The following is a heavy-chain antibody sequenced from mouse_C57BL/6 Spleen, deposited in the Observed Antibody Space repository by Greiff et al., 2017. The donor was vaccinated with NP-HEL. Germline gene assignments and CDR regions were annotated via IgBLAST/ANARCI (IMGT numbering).Heavy chain of an antibody. Sequence: DVKLVESGGGLVQPGGSLSLSCAASGFTFTDYYMSWVRQPPGKGLEWMGFIRNKANGYTTEYSASVKGRFTISRDNSQSILYLQTNARRADDSSTYYCARSTGTCFDYWGQGTTLTVSS. D-gene: IGHD4-1*02. CDR1: GFTFTDYY. CDR3: ARSTGTCFDY. J-gene: IGHJ2*01. V-gene: IGHV7-3*01. CDR2: IRNKANGYTT.